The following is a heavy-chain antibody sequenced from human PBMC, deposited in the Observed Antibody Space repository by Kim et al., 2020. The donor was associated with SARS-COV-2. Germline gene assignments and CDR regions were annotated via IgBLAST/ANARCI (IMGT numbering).Heavy chain of an antibody. CDR2: DRSKK. V-gene: IGHV3-33*01. Sequence: DRSKKYYADSVKRRFTICRDNSKSTLYVQMNSLRAEDTAVYYCARYEGGYWGQGTLVTVSS. D-gene: IGHD3-16*01. CDR3: ARYEGGY. J-gene: IGHJ4*02.